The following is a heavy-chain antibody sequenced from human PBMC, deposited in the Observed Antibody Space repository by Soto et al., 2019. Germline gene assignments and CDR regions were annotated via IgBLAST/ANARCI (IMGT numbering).Heavy chain of an antibody. Sequence: PSETLSLTCTVSGGSVSSGSYYWSWIRQPPGKGLEWIGYTYYSGSTNYNPSLKSRVTISVDTSKNQFSLKLSSVIAADTAVYYCAREYSSSSSFDYWGQGTLVTVSS. J-gene: IGHJ4*02. CDR1: GGSVSSGSYY. CDR2: TYYSGST. V-gene: IGHV4-61*01. CDR3: AREYSSSSSFDY. D-gene: IGHD6-6*01.